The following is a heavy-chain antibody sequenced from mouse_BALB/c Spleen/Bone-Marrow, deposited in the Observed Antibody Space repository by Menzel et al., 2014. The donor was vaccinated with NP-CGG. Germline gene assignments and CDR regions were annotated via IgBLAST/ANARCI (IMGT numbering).Heavy chain of an antibody. Sequence: QVQLQQPGAELVRPGSSVKISCKASGYAFSSYWMNWVKQRPGQALEWIGQIYPGDGDTNYNGKFKGKATLTADKSSSTAYMQLSSLTSEDSAVYFCARRGYYGSSYYFDYWGQGTTLTVSS. CDR1: GYAFSSYW. V-gene: IGHV1-80*01. CDR3: ARRGYYGSSYYFDY. D-gene: IGHD1-1*01. CDR2: IYPGDGDT. J-gene: IGHJ2*01.